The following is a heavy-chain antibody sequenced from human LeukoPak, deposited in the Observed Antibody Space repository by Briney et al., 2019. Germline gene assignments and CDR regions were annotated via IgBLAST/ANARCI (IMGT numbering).Heavy chain of an antibody. D-gene: IGHD3/OR15-3a*01. Sequence: GGSLRLSCAASGFTFSSYAMSWVRQAPGKGLEWVSAISGSGGSTYYADSVKGRFTISRDNSKNTLYLQMNSLRAEDTAVYYCAKDLGRGTGYLLAFDIWGQGTMVTVSS. V-gene: IGHV3-23*01. CDR3: AKDLGRGTGYLLAFDI. J-gene: IGHJ3*02. CDR1: GFTFSSYA. CDR2: ISGSGGST.